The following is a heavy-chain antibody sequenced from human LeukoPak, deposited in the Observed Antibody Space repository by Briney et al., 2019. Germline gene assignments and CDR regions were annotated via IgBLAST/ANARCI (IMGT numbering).Heavy chain of an antibody. Sequence: SVKVSCMASGGTFSSYAISWVRQAPGQGLEWVGGIIPIFGTANYAQKFQGRVTITTDESTSTAYMELSSLRSEDTAVYYCARTGDYAGSSYYYYMDVWGKGTTVTVSS. CDR1: GGTFSSYA. D-gene: IGHD4-17*01. J-gene: IGHJ6*03. CDR3: ARTGDYAGSSYYYYMDV. V-gene: IGHV1-69*05. CDR2: IIPIFGTA.